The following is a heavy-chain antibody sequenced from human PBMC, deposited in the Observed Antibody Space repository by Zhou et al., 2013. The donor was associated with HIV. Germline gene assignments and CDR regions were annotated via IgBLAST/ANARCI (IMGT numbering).Heavy chain of an antibody. CDR2: IIPIFGTA. D-gene: IGHD2-2*01. J-gene: IGHJ6*03. CDR1: GGTFSSYA. CDR3: ARAPRDCSSTSCYYYYYMDV. Sequence: QVQLVQSGAEVKKPGSSVKVSCKASGGTFSSYAISWVRQAPGQGLEWMGGIIPIFGTANYAQKFQGRVTITTDESTSTAYMELSSLRSEDTAVYYCARAPRDCSSTSCYYYYYMDVWGKGTNGSPSP. V-gene: IGHV1-69*05.